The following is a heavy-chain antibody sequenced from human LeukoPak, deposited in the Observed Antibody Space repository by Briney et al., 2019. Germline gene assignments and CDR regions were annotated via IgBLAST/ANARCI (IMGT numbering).Heavy chain of an antibody. V-gene: IGHV1-69*13. J-gene: IGHJ6*02. D-gene: IGHD6-6*01. CDR1: GGTFSSYA. Sequence: SVKVSCKASGGTFSSYAISWVRQAPGQGLEWMGGIIPIFGTANYAQKFQGRVTITADESTSTAYMELSSLRSEDTAVYYCARDLGIAARANYYGMDVWGQGTTVTVS. CDR3: ARDLGIAARANYYGMDV. CDR2: IIPIFGTA.